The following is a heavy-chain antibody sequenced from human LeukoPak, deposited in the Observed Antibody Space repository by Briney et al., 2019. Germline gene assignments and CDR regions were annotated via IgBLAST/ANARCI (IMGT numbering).Heavy chain of an antibody. D-gene: IGHD3-10*01. Sequence: ASVKVSCKASGYTFTSYGISWVRQAPGQGLEWMGWISAYNGNTNYAQKLQGRVTMTTDTSTSTAYMELRSLRSDDTAVYYCAREGSVSHSMYYYYYYMDVWGKGTTVTVSS. V-gene: IGHV1-18*01. CDR2: ISAYNGNT. J-gene: IGHJ6*03. CDR3: AREGSVSHSMYYYYYYMDV. CDR1: GYTFTSYG.